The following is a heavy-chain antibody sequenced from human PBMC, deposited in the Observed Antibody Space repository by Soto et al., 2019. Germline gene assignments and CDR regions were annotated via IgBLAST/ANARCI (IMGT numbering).Heavy chain of an antibody. V-gene: IGHV3-30*18. CDR1: GFFFTSYG. D-gene: IGHD2-2*03. CDR2: ISYDGSNE. J-gene: IGHJ6*02. CDR3: AKDPAANVDIVIVPATRIDYSYGMDV. Sequence: QTGGSLSLSCAASGFFFTSYGMHWVRQAPGKGLEWIAFISYDGSNEYYADSVKGRFTISKDNPKNTLYLQMNSLRTEDTGVFYCAKDPAANVDIVIVPATRIDYSYGMDVWGQGTTVTVS.